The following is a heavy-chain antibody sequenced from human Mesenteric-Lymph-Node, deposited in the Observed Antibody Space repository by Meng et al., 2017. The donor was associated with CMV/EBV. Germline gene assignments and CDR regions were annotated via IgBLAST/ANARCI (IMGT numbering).Heavy chain of an antibody. CDR1: GGSFSGYH. D-gene: IGHD4-23*01. V-gene: IGHV4-34*01. CDR3: ARHQRWLKSEGGFNY. Sequence: QVPAQEGGAGLLKPSEPLSLTCAVYGGSFSGYHWSWIRQPPGKGLEWIGEINHSGSTNYNPSLKSRVTISVDTSKNQFSLKLSSVTAADTAVYYCARHQRWLKSEGGFNYWGQGTLVTVSS. CDR2: INHSGST. J-gene: IGHJ4*02.